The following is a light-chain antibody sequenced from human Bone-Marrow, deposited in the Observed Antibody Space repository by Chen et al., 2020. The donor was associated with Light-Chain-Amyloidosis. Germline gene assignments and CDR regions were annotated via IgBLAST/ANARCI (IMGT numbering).Light chain of an antibody. Sequence: QSALTQPASVSGSPGQSITISCTGTSGDVGTYNYVSWYQQHPGNAPKVMIYAVSIRPSGVSNRFSGSKSGNTASLTISGLQAEDEADYYCSSFTSSSSYVFGPGTKVTVL. CDR2: AVS. CDR1: SGDVGTYNY. V-gene: IGLV2-14*01. CDR3: SSFTSSSSYV. J-gene: IGLJ1*01.